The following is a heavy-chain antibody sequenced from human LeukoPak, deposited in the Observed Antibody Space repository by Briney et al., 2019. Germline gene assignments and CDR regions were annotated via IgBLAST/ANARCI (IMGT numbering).Heavy chain of an antibody. CDR1: GYSFTSYW. J-gene: IGHJ5*02. D-gene: IGHD2-15*01. Sequence: GASLKISCKGSGYSFTSYWIGWVRQLPGKGLEWMGIIYPGGSDTRYSPSFQGQVTISADKSISTAYLQWGSLKASDTAMYYCARRLGYCSGGSCSRFLNWFDPWGQGTLVTVSS. CDR3: ARRLGYCSGGSCSRFLNWFDP. CDR2: IYPGGSDT. V-gene: IGHV5-51*01.